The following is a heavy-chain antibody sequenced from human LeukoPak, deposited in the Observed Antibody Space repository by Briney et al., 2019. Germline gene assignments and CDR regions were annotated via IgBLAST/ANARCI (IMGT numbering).Heavy chain of an antibody. J-gene: IGHJ3*02. D-gene: IGHD3-10*01. CDR1: GFTFSSYG. CDR3: AKATGWFGDAFDI. V-gene: IGHV3-30*18. CDR2: ISYDGSNK. Sequence: GRSPRLSCAASGFTFSSYGMHWVRQAPAKGLEWVAVISYDGSNKYYADSVKGRFTISRDNSKNTLYLQMNSLRAEDTAVYYCAKATGWFGDAFDIWGQGTMVTVSS.